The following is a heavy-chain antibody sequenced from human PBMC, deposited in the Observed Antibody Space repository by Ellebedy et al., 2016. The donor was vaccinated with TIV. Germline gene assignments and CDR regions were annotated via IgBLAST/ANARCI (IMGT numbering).Heavy chain of an antibody. V-gene: IGHV3-33*01. J-gene: IGHJ4*02. CDR2: IWYDGSNK. D-gene: IGHD6-13*01. Sequence: GESLKISXAASGFTFRTYGMHWVRQAPGKGLEWLAVIWYDGSNKYYADSVKGQFTIFRDNSKNTLYLQLNSLRVEDTAVYYCAREVPHIASAALDYWGQGTLVTVSS. CDR3: AREVPHIASAALDY. CDR1: GFTFRTYG.